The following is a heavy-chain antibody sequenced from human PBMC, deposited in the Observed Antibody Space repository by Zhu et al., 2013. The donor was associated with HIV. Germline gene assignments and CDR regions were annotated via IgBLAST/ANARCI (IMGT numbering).Heavy chain of an antibody. Sequence: QVQLQESGPGLVQPSETLSLTCTVSGGSISSSSYYWGWIRQPPGKGLEWIGTMYYTGSTDYNPSLKSRVTISEETSKNQFSLKLSSVTAADTAVYYCARLIGTRAFDIWGQGTMVTVSS. V-gene: IGHV4-39*07. CDR3: ARLIGTRAFDI. D-gene: IGHD3-16*02. J-gene: IGHJ3*02. CDR1: GGSISSSSYY. CDR2: MYYTGST.